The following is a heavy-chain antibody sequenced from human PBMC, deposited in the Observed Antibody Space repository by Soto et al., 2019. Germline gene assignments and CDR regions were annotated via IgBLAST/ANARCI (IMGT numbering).Heavy chain of an antibody. CDR1: GFTFNTYW. J-gene: IGHJ3*02. CDR2: INQAGGRT. V-gene: IGHV3-23*01. CDR3: AKDSGGYCSGGSCYSFAFDI. Sequence: GGSLRLSCAASGFTFNTYWMTWVRQAPEMGLEWVASINQAGGRTYYADSVKGRFTISRDNSKNTLYLQMNSLRAEDTAVYYCAKDSGGYCSGGSCYSFAFDIWGQGTMVTVSS. D-gene: IGHD2-15*01.